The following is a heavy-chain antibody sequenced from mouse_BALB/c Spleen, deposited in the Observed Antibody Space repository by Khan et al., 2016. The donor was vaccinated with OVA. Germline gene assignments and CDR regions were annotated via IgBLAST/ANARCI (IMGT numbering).Heavy chain of an antibody. CDR1: GYSFSLYY. CDR3: ARGYEFFPY. J-gene: IGHJ3*01. Sequence: VRLQQSGPDLVKPGASVKISCKASGYSFSLYYMTWVKQSPGKSPEWIGRVNPNNGDATYNQKFKGKAILTVDKSSSTAYMELRSLTSEDSAVFYCARGYEFFPYWGQGTLVTVSA. D-gene: IGHD2-12*01. V-gene: IGHV1-26*01. CDR2: VNPNNGDA.